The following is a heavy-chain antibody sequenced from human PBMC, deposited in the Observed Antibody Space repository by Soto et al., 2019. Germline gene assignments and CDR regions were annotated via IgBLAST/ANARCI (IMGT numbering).Heavy chain of an antibody. CDR3: VKDGGYCSSSTCYSPRNHYFDS. D-gene: IGHD2-2*01. J-gene: IGHJ4*02. CDR2: IKFDGSEK. V-gene: IGHV3-7*03. CDR1: GFTFSDYW. Sequence: GGSLRLSCEASGFTFSDYWMSWVRQAPGKGPEWVANIKFDGSEKQYVDSVRGRFTISRDNSRNSLFLQMNSLRAGDTAVYYCVKDGGYCSSSTCYSPRNHYFDSWGQGTLVTVSS.